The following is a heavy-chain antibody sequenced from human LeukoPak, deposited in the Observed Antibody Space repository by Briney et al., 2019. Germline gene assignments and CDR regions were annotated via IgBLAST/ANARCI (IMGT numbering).Heavy chain of an antibody. Sequence: ASVKVSCKASGYTFTSYDINWVRQATGQGLEWMGWMNPNSGNTGYAQKFQGRVTITRNTSISTAYMELSSLRSEDTAVYYCAIAAAGRDYYYYYMDVWGKGTTVTVSS. J-gene: IGHJ6*03. V-gene: IGHV1-8*03. D-gene: IGHD6-13*01. CDR3: AIAAAGRDYYYYYMDV. CDR2: MNPNSGNT. CDR1: GYTFTSYD.